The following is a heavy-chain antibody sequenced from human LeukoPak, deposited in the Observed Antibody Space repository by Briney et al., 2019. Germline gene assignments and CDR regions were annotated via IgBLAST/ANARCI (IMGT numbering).Heavy chain of an antibody. CDR1: GFTFSSYS. D-gene: IGHD6-19*01. CDR2: ISSSSSYI. CDR3: ARDADSGTYYFDY. Sequence: GVSLRLSCAASGFTFSSYSMNWVRQAPGKGLEWVSSISSSSSYIYYADSVKGRFTISRDNAKNSLYLQMNSLRAEDTAVYYCARDADSGTYYFDYWGQGTLATVSS. J-gene: IGHJ4*02. V-gene: IGHV3-21*01.